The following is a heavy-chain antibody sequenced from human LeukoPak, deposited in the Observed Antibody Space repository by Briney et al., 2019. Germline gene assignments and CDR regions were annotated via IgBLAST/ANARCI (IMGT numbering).Heavy chain of an antibody. Sequence: SQTLSLTCAVSGGSISRGGYSWNWIRQPPGKGLEWIGYIYHSGSTYYNPSLKSRVTISVDRSKNQFSLKLSSVTAADTAVYYCATASVPDLRGMDVWGKGTTVTVSS. CDR2: IYHSGST. CDR3: ATASVPDLRGMDV. J-gene: IGHJ6*04. CDR1: GGSISRGGYS. D-gene: IGHD1-14*01. V-gene: IGHV4-30-2*01.